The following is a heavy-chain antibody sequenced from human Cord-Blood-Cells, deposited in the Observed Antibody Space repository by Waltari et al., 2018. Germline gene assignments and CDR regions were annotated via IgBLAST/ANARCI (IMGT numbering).Heavy chain of an antibody. V-gene: IGHV1-2*02. CDR1: GYTFTGYY. Sequence: QVQLVQSGAEVKKPGASVKVSCKASGYTFTGYYMHWVRQAPGQGLEWMGWINPNSCGTNYAQKFQGRVTMTRDTSISTAYMELSRLRSDDTAVYYCARPRRQLGLHDAFDIWGQGTMVTVSS. CDR2: INPNSCGT. J-gene: IGHJ3*02. D-gene: IGHD6-6*01. CDR3: ARPRRQLGLHDAFDI.